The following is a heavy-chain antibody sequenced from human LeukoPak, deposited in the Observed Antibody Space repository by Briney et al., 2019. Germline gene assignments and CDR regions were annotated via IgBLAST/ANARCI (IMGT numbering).Heavy chain of an antibody. CDR1: GFTVSSNY. CDR2: IYSGGST. CDR3: ARVQIDYYYYMDV. Sequence: GGSLRLSCAASGFTVSSNYMSWVRQAPGKGLEWVSVIYSGGSTYYADSVKGRFTISRDNSKNTLYLQMNSLRAEDTAVYYCARVQIDYYYYMDVWGKGTTVTVSS. V-gene: IGHV3-53*01. J-gene: IGHJ6*03.